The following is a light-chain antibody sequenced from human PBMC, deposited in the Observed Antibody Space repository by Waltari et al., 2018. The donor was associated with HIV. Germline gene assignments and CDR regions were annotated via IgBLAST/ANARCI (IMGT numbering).Light chain of an antibody. V-gene: IGKV1-39*01. CDR2: AAS. Sequence: DIQMTPSPVSLSASIGDRVTITCRASQDIGGFLYWYQQKPGRAPKLLIFAASSLQSGVPSRFSGRGSGTDFTRTITSLQPEDFATYYCQQSYTTLITFGQGTRLEI. CDR3: QQSYTTLIT. CDR1: QDIGGF. J-gene: IGKJ5*01.